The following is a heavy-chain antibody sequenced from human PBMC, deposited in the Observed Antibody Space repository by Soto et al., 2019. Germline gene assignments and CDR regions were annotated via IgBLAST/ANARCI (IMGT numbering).Heavy chain of an antibody. CDR3: AREEPSNYYYGMDV. Sequence: ASVKVSCKASGYTFTGYYMHWVRQAPGQGLEWMGWINPNSGGTNYAQKFQGWVTMTRDTSISTAYMELSRLRSDDTAVYYCAREEPSNYYYGMDVWGQGTTVTVSS. J-gene: IGHJ6*02. CDR1: GYTFTGYY. V-gene: IGHV1-2*04. D-gene: IGHD6-6*01. CDR2: INPNSGGT.